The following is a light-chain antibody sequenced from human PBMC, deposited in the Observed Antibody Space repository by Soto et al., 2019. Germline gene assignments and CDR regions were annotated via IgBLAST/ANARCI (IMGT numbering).Light chain of an antibody. V-gene: IGLV1-51*01. J-gene: IGLJ2*01. Sequence: QSVLTQPPSVSAAPGQKVTISCSGSTSNIENNYVSWYQQFPGTAPKLLIYDSYKRPSGIPDRFSASKSGTSATLGITGLQNGDEADYYCGTWDNSLSGIVVFGGGTKLTVL. CDR2: DSY. CDR1: TSNIENNY. CDR3: GTWDNSLSGIVV.